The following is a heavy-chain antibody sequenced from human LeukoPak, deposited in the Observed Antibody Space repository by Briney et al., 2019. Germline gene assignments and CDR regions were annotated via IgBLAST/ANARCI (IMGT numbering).Heavy chain of an antibody. J-gene: IGHJ1*01. D-gene: IGHD6-19*01. Sequence: GGSLRLSCAASGFTFSSYAMSWVRQAPGKGLEWVSAISGSGGSTYYADSVKGRFTISRDNSKNTLYLQMNSLRAEDTAVYYCARDHSSGWPLNPENFQHWGQGTLVTVSS. CDR3: ARDHSSGWPLNPENFQH. CDR1: GFTFSSYA. V-gene: IGHV3-23*01. CDR2: ISGSGGST.